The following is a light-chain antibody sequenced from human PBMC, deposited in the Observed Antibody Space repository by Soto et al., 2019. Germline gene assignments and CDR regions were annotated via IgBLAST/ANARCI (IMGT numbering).Light chain of an antibody. CDR2: GAS. CDR3: QQYGSSPTVT. J-gene: IGKJ4*01. Sequence: EIVLTQSPGTLSLSPGERATLSCRASQSVSSSYLAWYQQQPGQAPRLLIYGASSRATGIPDRFSGSGSGTDFTLTISRLEPEDFAVYYCQQYGSSPTVTFGGGTKVDIK. V-gene: IGKV3-20*01. CDR1: QSVSSSY.